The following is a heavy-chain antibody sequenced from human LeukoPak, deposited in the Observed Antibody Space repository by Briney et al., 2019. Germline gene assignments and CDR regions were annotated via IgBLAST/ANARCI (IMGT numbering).Heavy chain of an antibody. CDR1: GYTFTSYG. J-gene: IGHJ4*02. CDR2: ISAYNGNT. V-gene: IGHV1-18*01. Sequence: ASVKVSCKASGYTFTSYGISWVRQAPGQGLEWMGWISAYNGNTNYAQKHHGRVTMTTDTSTSTAYMELRSLRSDDTAVYYCARAFGTTSIWVERYYFDYWGQGTLVTVSP. CDR3: ARAFGTTSIWVERYYFDY. D-gene: IGHD1-7*01.